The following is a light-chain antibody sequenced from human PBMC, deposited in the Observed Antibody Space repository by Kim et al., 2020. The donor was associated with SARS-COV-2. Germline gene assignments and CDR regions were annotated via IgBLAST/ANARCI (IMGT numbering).Light chain of an antibody. CDR3: LQHNTYPIT. V-gene: IGKV1-17*01. CDR2: GSS. CDR1: QDIRHD. J-gene: IGKJ5*01. Sequence: GDRVTITCRASQDIRHDLGWYQQNPGSAPKLLIYGSSSLHSGVPSSFSGSGSGTEFTLTIRSLQPDDFATYFFLQHNTYPITFVQWT.